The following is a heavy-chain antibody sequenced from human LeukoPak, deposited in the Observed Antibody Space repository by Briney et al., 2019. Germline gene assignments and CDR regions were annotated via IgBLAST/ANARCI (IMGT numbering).Heavy chain of an antibody. D-gene: IGHD6-13*01. Sequence: PSETLSLTCAVYGGSFSGYYWSWIRQPPGKGLEWIGEINHSGSTNYNPSLKSRVTISVDTSKNQFSLKLSSVTAADTAVYYSARGRRAAAGKGDYWGQGTLVTVSS. CDR3: ARGRRAAAGKGDY. V-gene: IGHV4-34*01. CDR1: GGSFSGYY. J-gene: IGHJ4*02. CDR2: INHSGST.